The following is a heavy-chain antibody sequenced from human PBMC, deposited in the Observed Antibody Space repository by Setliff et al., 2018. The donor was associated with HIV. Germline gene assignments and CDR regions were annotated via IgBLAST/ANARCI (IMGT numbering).Heavy chain of an antibody. J-gene: IGHJ6*03. CDR1: GFTFSSYG. CDR2: ISSSGSPI. Sequence: GGSLRLSCAASGFTFSSYGIHWVRQAPGKGLEWVSYISSSGSPIHYADSVRGRFTISRDNVKNSLYLQMNSLRAEDTAVYYCARGFSGHYSFTGYMDVWGKGTTVTVSS. V-gene: IGHV3-48*04. D-gene: IGHD3-22*01. CDR3: ARGFSGHYSFTGYMDV.